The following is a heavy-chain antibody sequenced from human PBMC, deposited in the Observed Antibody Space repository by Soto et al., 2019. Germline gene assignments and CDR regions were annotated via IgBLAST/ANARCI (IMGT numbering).Heavy chain of an antibody. V-gene: IGHV3-23*01. CDR2: ISASGGST. D-gene: IGHD1-26*01. CDR1: GFSITSFA. J-gene: IGHJ4*02. CDR3: AKVLSSGSYSGALEY. Sequence: PGGSLRLSCVASGFSITSFAMSWVRQAPGKGLEWASAISASGGSTYADSVKGRFTISRDNSKNTLYLQMNRLRVEDTAVYYCAKVLSSGSYSGALEYWGQGALVTVSS.